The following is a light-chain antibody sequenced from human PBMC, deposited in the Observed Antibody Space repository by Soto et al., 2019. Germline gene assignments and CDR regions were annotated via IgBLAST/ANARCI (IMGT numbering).Light chain of an antibody. V-gene: IGKV1-33*01. J-gene: IGKJ4*01. CDR2: DAS. CDR3: QQDNSMLS. CDR1: HDVSRN. Sequence: DIQMTQSPSSLSASVGDRVTIACQSSHDVSRNLNWFQQKPREAPKLLIYDASNLEGGVPSRFSASGSGSDFTFTILSLQQEDVATYYCQQDNSMLSFGGGTDIELK.